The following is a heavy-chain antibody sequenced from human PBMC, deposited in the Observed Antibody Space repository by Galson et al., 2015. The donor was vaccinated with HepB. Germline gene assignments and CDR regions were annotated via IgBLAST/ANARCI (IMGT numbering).Heavy chain of an antibody. CDR3: ATVDTAMVTWRWFDP. Sequence: SVKVSCKVSGYTLTELSMHWVRQAPGKGLEWMGGFDPEDGETIYAQKFQGRVTMTEDTSTDTAYMELSSLRPEDTAVYYCATVDTAMVTWRWFDPWGQGTLVTVSS. CDR1: GYTLTELS. V-gene: IGHV1-24*01. J-gene: IGHJ5*02. D-gene: IGHD5-18*01. CDR2: FDPEDGET.